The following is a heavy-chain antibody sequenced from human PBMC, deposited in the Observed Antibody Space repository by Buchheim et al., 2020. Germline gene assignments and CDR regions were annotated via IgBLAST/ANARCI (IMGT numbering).Heavy chain of an antibody. V-gene: IGHV3-30*04. J-gene: IGHJ4*02. CDR1: GFTFSSYT. CDR3: ARELSGAGYFDY. D-gene: IGHD6-19*01. Sequence: QVQLVESGGGVVQPGRSLRLSCAASGFTFSSYTIHWVRQAPGKGLEWVAVISYDGSRKYYADSVKGRFTISRDNSKNTLSQQMNGLRAEDTALYYCARELSGAGYFDYWGQGTL. CDR2: ISYDGSRK.